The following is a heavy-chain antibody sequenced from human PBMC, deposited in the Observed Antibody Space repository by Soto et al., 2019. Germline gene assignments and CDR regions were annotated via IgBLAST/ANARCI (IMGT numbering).Heavy chain of an antibody. V-gene: IGHV3-30-3*01. Sequence: QVQLVESGGGVVQPGRSLRLSCAASGFTFSSYAMHWVRQAPGKGLEWVAVISYDGSNKYYADSVKGRFTISRDNYKNTLHRQMNSLRAEGTAGYYCAREPGVAAAGGYGFDIWGQGTMVTVSS. J-gene: IGHJ3*02. CDR3: AREPGVAAAGGYGFDI. CDR2: ISYDGSNK. D-gene: IGHD6-13*01. CDR1: GFTFSSYA.